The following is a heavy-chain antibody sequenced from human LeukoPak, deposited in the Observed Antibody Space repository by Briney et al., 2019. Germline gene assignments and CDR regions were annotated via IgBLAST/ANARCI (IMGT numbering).Heavy chain of an antibody. CDR3: ARDHPHTLGYCSSTSCWERGSFDY. Sequence: GASVKVSCKASGYTFTSYGISWVRQAPGQGPEWMGWISAYNGNTNYAQKLQGRVTMTTDTSTSTAYMELRSLRSDDTAVYYCARDHPHTLGYCSSTSCWERGSFDYWGQGTLVTVSS. CDR2: ISAYNGNT. D-gene: IGHD2-2*01. J-gene: IGHJ4*02. CDR1: GYTFTSYG. V-gene: IGHV1-18*01.